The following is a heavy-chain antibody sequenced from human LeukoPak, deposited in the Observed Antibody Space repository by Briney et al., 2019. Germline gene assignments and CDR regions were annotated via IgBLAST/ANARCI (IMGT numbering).Heavy chain of an antibody. J-gene: IGHJ5*02. CDR2: IYHNGGA. Sequence: SETLSLTCAVSGYSINNGYQWAWIRQSPGRGLEWIGRIYHNGGAHYNPSLRSRVVISVDTSNNQFSLRLSSVTVADTAVYYCARDPRWLTPDCTSTSCYENYFDPWGRGTLVTVSS. CDR3: ARDPRWLTPDCTSTSCYENYFDP. CDR1: GYSINNGYQ. V-gene: IGHV4-38-2*02. D-gene: IGHD2-2*01.